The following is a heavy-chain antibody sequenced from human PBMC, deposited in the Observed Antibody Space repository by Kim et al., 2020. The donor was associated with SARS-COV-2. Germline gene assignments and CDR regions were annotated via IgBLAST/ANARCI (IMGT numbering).Heavy chain of an antibody. CDR1: GFTFSSYG. CDR3: AKEYYYDSSGYYTELDY. Sequence: GGSLRLSCAASGFTFSSYGMHWVRQAPGKGLEWVAVISYDGSNKYYADSVKGRFTISRDNSKNTLYLQMNSLRAEDTAVYYCAKEYYYDSSGYYTELDYWGQGTLVTVSS. J-gene: IGHJ4*02. V-gene: IGHV3-30*18. CDR2: ISYDGSNK. D-gene: IGHD3-22*01.